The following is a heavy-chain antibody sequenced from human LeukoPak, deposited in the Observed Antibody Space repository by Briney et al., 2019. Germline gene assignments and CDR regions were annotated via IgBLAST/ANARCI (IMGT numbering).Heavy chain of an antibody. D-gene: IGHD3-22*01. CDR2: ISQDGSHT. CDR3: ARSPYDSSGNRYYYYALDV. V-gene: IGHV3-30*04. J-gene: IGHJ6*02. Sequence: GGSLRLSCAASGFTFGSYALHWVRQAPGKGLEGVAVISQDGSHTYFADSVRGRFTISRDRSKNTVDLQTSSLRPEDSAVYYCARSPYDSSGNRYYYYALDVWGQGTTVSVSS. CDR1: GFTFGSYA.